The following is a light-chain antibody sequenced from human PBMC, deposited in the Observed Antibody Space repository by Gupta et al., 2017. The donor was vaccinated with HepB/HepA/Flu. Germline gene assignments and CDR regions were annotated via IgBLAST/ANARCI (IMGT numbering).Light chain of an antibody. J-gene: IGKJ2*01. Sequence: DIVMTQSPDSLAVSLGERATINCKSSQSVLYSSNNKNYLAWYQQKPGQPPKLLIYWASTRESGVPDRFSGSGSGTDFTLTISSRQAEDVAVYYCQQKDSTPYTFGQGTKVEIK. V-gene: IGKV4-1*01. CDR1: QSVLYSSNNKNY. CDR2: WAS. CDR3: QQKDSTPYT.